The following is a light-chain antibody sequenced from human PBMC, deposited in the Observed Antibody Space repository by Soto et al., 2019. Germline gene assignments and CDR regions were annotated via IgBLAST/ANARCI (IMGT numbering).Light chain of an antibody. CDR2: AAS. CDR3: QKYNSALAGT. Sequence: DIQMTQSPSSLFASVGDRVTITCRASQGISNYLAWYQQKPGKVPKLLIYAASTLQSGVPSRFSGSGSGTDFTLTISSLQPEDVATYYCQKYNSALAGTFGPGTKVDIK. J-gene: IGKJ3*01. V-gene: IGKV1-27*01. CDR1: QGISNY.